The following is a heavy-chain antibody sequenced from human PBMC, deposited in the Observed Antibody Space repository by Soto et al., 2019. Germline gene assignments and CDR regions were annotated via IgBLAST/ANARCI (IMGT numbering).Heavy chain of an antibody. V-gene: IGHV3-7*01. D-gene: IGHD3-9*01. Sequence: EVQLVDSGGGLVKPGGSLRLSCATSGFTFNTFWMTWVRQAPGKGLVWVAIIKQDGSDKHYADSVKGRFTISRDNANNSLFLQLNTLRAEDTAMYFCAGGTGWVFNFWGQGTLVAVAS. CDR2: IKQDGSDK. CDR1: GFTFNTFW. J-gene: IGHJ4*02. CDR3: AGGTGWVFNF.